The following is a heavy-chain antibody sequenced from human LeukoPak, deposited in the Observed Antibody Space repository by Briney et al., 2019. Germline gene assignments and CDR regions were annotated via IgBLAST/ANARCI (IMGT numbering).Heavy chain of an antibody. V-gene: IGHV5-51*01. CDR3: TRPQWGKSEY. CDR2: IYPADSNI. Sequence: GESLKISCKAFGYSFTSYWIGWVRQMPGKGLEWMGIIYPADSNIKYSPSFEGQVTISADKSISTAYLQWNSLKASDTAMYYCTRPQWGKSEYWGQGTLVTVSS. J-gene: IGHJ4*02. D-gene: IGHD1-26*01. CDR1: GYSFTSYW.